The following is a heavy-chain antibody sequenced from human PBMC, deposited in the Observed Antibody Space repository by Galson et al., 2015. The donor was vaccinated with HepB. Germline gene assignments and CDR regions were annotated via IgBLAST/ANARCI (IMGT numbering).Heavy chain of an antibody. J-gene: IGHJ6*02. CDR3: ARDSASSWYFNHYYGMDV. D-gene: IGHD6-13*01. V-gene: IGHV3-30*04. Sequence: SLRLSCAASGFTFSSYAMHWVRQAPGKGLEWVAVISYDGSNKYYADSVKGRFTTSRDSPKNTLYLQMNSLRAEDTAVYYCARDSASSWYFNHYYGMDVWGQGTTVTVSS. CDR2: ISYDGSNK. CDR1: GFTFSSYA.